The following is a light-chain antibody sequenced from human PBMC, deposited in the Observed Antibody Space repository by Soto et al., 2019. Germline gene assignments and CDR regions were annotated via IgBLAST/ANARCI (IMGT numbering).Light chain of an antibody. CDR3: QQYYSSRT. CDR1: QSVGSRW. Sequence: EIVLTQSPGTVSLSPGERATLSCRASQSVGSRWLAWYQQNPGQAPRVLIYGGSNRATGIPDRFSGSGSGTDFTLTISRMEPEDFAVYYCQQYYSSRTFGQGTKVEMK. V-gene: IGKV3-20*01. CDR2: GGS. J-gene: IGKJ1*01.